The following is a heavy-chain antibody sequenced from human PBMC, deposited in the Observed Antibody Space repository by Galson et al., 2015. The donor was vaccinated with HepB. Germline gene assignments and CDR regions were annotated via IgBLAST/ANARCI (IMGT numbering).Heavy chain of an antibody. D-gene: IGHD3-10*01. CDR3: VRDQSMSGSYTLSLDY. CDR1: GFTFSSYW. V-gene: IGHV3-74*01. J-gene: IGHJ4*02. Sequence: GSLRLSCAASGFTFSSYWMHWVRQAPGKGLVWVSRINSDGRSSSYADSVKGRFTISRDNAKNTLYLQMNSLRAEDTAVYYCVRDQSMSGSYTLSLDYWGQGTLVIVSS. CDR2: INSDGRSS.